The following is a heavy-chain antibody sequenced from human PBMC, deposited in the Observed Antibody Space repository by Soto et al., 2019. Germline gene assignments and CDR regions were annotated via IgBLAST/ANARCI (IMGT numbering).Heavy chain of an antibody. Sequence: ASVKVSCKASGGTFSSYTISWVRQAPGQGLEWMGRIIPILGIANYAQKFQGRVTITADKSTSTAYMELSSLRSEDTAVYYCARDKLSGYDILTGWPNYFDYWGQGTLVTVSS. V-gene: IGHV1-69*04. J-gene: IGHJ4*02. D-gene: IGHD3-9*01. CDR1: GGTFSSYT. CDR2: IIPILGIA. CDR3: ARDKLSGYDILTGWPNYFDY.